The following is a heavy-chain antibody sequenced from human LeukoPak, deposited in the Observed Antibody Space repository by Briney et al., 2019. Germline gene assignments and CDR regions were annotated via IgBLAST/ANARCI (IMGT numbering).Heavy chain of an antibody. CDR2: IYYSGST. CDR3: ARRGEAAVAGTGGFDY. V-gene: IGHV4-39*01. Sequence: PSETLSLTCTVSGGSISSSSYYWGWIRQPPGKGLEWIGSIYYSGSTYYNPSLKSRVTISVDTSKNQFSLKLSSVTAADTAVYYCARRGEAAVAGTGGFDYWGQGTLVTVS. CDR1: GGSISSSSYY. J-gene: IGHJ4*02. D-gene: IGHD6-19*01.